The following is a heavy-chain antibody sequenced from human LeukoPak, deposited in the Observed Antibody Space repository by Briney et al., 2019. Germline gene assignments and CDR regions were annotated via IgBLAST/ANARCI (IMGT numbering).Heavy chain of an antibody. CDR1: GGSLRTAGSY. D-gene: IGHD3-10*01. V-gene: IGHV4-39*01. CDR3: ARLFSRAWEFPYGMAV. Sequence: SETPSPTRTVSGGSLRTAGSYLAWVRHPPRKGLGGVGSIYIDGVTHYSASLQSRVTLSLDTSKNQFSLKLTSVSAADTAVFYCARLFSRAWEFPYGMAVWGQGTTVTVSS. J-gene: IGHJ6*02. CDR2: IYIDGVT.